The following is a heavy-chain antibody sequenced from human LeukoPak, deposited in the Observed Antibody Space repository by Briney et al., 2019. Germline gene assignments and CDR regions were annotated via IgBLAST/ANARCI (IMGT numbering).Heavy chain of an antibody. J-gene: IGHJ4*02. Sequence: PSETLSLTCTVSGGSISSYYWSWVRQPPGKGLEWVGYIYTTGSTKYNPSLKSRVTISIDTSKNQFSLKLPSVTAPDTAVYYCARQLDGGNWGFDYWGQGTLVTVSS. CDR1: GGSISSYY. D-gene: IGHD5-24*01. V-gene: IGHV4-4*09. CDR2: IYTTGST. CDR3: ARQLDGGNWGFDY.